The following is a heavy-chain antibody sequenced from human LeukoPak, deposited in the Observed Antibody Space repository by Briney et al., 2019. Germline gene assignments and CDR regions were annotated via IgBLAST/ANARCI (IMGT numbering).Heavy chain of an antibody. V-gene: IGHV3-21*01. J-gene: IGHJ4*02. D-gene: IGHD1-26*01. Sequence: GGSLRLSCAASGFTFSSYWMTWVRQAPGKGLEWVSYISGGSDYIFYTDSVKGRFTISRDNAKKSLYLQLNSLRVEDTAVYYCARWGLGPSFDYWGQGTRVTVSS. CDR2: ISGGSDYI. CDR1: GFTFSSYW. CDR3: ARWGLGPSFDY.